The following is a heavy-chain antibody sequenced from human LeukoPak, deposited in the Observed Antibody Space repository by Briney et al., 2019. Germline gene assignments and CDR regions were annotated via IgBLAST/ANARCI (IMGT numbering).Heavy chain of an antibody. V-gene: IGHV1-18*01. CDR1: GYTFTSYG. CDR2: ISAYNGNT. Sequence: ASVKVSCKASGYTFTSYGISWVRQAPGQGLEWMGWISAYNGNTNYAQKLQGRVTMTTDTPTSTAYMELRSLRSDDTAVYYCARDLSYLRSVVTGVYNWFDPWGQGTLVTVSS. J-gene: IGHJ5*02. CDR3: ARDLSYLRSVVTGVYNWFDP. D-gene: IGHD2-21*02.